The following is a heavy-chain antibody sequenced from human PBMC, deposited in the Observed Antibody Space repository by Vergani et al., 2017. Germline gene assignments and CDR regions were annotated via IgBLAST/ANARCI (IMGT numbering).Heavy chain of an antibody. CDR2: ISGSGGST. J-gene: IGHJ4*02. CDR1: GFTFSSYA. D-gene: IGHD3-22*01. Sequence: EVQLLESGGGLVQPGGSLRLSCAASGFTFSSYAMSWVRQAPGKGLEWVSAISGSGGSTYYADSVKGRFTTSRDNSKNTLYLQMNSLRAEDTAVYYCARAASITMIVVVPPGYWGQGTLVTVSS. V-gene: IGHV3-23*01. CDR3: ARAASITMIVVVPPGY.